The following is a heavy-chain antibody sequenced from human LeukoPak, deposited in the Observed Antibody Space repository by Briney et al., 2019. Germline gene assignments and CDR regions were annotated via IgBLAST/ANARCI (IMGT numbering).Heavy chain of an antibody. Sequence: PSETLSLTCTVSGGSISTSSYYWGWVRQPPGKGLEWIGNIFYSGSTYYSPSLESRVTISVDTSKNQFSLKLSSVTAADTAVYYCARPYDSSGYFYLWGQGTLVTVSS. CDR3: ARPYDSSGYFYL. CDR2: IFYSGST. V-gene: IGHV4-39*01. CDR1: GGSISTSSYY. J-gene: IGHJ5*02. D-gene: IGHD3-22*01.